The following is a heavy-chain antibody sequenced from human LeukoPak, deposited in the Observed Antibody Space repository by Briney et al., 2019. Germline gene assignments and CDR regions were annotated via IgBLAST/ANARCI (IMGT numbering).Heavy chain of an antibody. J-gene: IGHJ4*02. CDR1: GFTFSSYA. CDR2: ISGSGGST. V-gene: IGHV3-23*01. Sequence: GGSLRLSCAASGFTFSSYAMSWVRQAPGKGLEWVSAISGSGGSTYYADSVKGRFTISRDNSKNTLYLQMNSLRAEDTAVYYCAKRLGSSGWYSLQFDYWGQGTLVTVSS. CDR3: AKRLGSSGWYSLQFDY. D-gene: IGHD6-19*01.